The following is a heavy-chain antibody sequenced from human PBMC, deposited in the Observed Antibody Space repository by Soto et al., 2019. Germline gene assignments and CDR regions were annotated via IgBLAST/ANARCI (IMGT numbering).Heavy chain of an antibody. J-gene: IGHJ4*01. D-gene: IGHD7-27*01. V-gene: IGHV4-34*01. CDR1: GGSFSGYY. CDR2: INHSGST. CDR3: ARGWGRIFDY. Sequence: QVQLQQWGAGLLKPSETLSLTCAVYGGSFSGYYWNWIRQPPGKGLEGIGEINHSGSTNYNPSLKSRVTISVDTSKNQFSLKLSSVTAADTAVYYCARGWGRIFDYWGHGTLVTVSS.